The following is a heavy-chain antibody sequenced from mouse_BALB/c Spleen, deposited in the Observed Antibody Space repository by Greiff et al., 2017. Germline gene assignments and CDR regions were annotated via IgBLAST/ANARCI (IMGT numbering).Heavy chain of an antibody. D-gene: IGHD3-1*01. CDR2: INPSNGRT. J-gene: IGHJ2*01. CDR1: GYTFTSYW. CDR3: ARSGGYYFDY. V-gene: IGHV1S81*02. Sequence: QVQLKQPGAELVKPGASVKLSCKASGYTFTSYWMHWVKQRPGQGLEWIGEINPSNGRTNYNEKFKSKATLTVDKSSSTAYMQLSSLTSEDSAVYYCARSGGYYFDYWGQGTTLTVSS.